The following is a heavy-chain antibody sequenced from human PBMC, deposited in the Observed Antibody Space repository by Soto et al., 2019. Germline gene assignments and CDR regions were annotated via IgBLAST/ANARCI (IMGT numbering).Heavy chain of an antibody. J-gene: IGHJ4*02. D-gene: IGHD5-12*01. Sequence: QLGGSLRLSCAASGFTFSSYWMSWVRQAPGKGLEWVANIKQDGSEKYYVDSVKGRFTISRDNAKNSLYLQMNSLRAEDTAVYYCAREGSGYDAGCADYWGQGTLVTVSS. CDR1: GFTFSSYW. V-gene: IGHV3-7*01. CDR2: IKQDGSEK. CDR3: AREGSGYDAGCADY.